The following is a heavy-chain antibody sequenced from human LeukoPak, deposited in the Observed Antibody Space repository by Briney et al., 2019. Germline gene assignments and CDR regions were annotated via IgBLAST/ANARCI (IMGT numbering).Heavy chain of an antibody. J-gene: IGHJ4*02. CDR2: ISATGGST. Sequence: PGGSLRLSCAASGFTFNNFGMSWVRQAPGKGLEWVASISATGGSTYYADSVKGRFTISRDNAKNSLYLQMNSLRAEDTAVYYCASDPFDYWGQGTLVTVSS. V-gene: IGHV3-23*01. CDR1: GFTFNNFG. CDR3: ASDPFDY. D-gene: IGHD2-21*02.